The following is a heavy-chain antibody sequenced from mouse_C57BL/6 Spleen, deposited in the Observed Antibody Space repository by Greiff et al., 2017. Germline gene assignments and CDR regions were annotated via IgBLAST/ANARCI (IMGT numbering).Heavy chain of an antibody. CDR2: IWSGGST. D-gene: IGHD1-1*01. V-gene: IGHV2-2*01. CDR3: ARPYYYGSSNYAMDY. CDR1: GFSLTSYG. Sequence: VHLVESGPGLVQPSQSLSITCTVSGFSLTSYGVHWVRQSPGKGLEWLGVIWSGGSTDYNAAFISRLSISTDNSKSQVFFKMNSLQADDTAIYYCARPYYYGSSNYAMDYWGQGTSVTVSS. J-gene: IGHJ4*01.